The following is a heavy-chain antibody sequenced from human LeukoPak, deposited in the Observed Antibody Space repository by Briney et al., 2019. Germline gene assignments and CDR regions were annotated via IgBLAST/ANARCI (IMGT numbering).Heavy chain of an antibody. CDR2: ISWNSGSI. D-gene: IGHD6-19*01. CDR3: AKAMPRFGWLSPFDY. Sequence: GGSLRLSCAASGLTFDDYAMHWVRQAPGKGLEWVSGISWNSGSIGYADSVKGRFTISRDNAKNSLYLQMNSLRAEDTALYYCAKAMPRFGWLSPFDYWGQGTLVTVSS. V-gene: IGHV3-9*01. J-gene: IGHJ4*02. CDR1: GLTFDDYA.